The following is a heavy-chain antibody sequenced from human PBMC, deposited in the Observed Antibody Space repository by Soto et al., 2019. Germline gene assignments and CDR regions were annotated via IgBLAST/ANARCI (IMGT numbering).Heavy chain of an antibody. CDR2: IRGSGGST. V-gene: IGHV3-23*01. D-gene: IGHD4-17*01. CDR3: AIFRYYGDYGLRLTHSPFDP. J-gene: IGHJ5*02. Sequence: GGSLRLSCAASGFTFSSYAMSWVRQAPGKGLEWVSGIRGSGGSTYYADSVKGRFTISRDNSKNTLYLQMNSLRGGDTGVYYWAIFRYYGDYGLRLTHSPFDPWGQGTLVSVSS. CDR1: GFTFSSYA.